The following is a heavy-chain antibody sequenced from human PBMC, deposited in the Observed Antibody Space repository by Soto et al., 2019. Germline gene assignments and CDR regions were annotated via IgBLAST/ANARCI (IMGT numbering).Heavy chain of an antibody. Sequence: QVQLVQSGAEVKKPGSPVRVSCTASGDTFNFYTISWVRQVPGQGPEWMGRIIPMLDMSNYAQKFQGRVTIMADKSTSTVYMNLSCLTSEDTAVYYCATNYGSGSTHFDYWGQGTLVTVSS. CDR1: GDTFNFYT. J-gene: IGHJ4*02. CDR3: ATNYGSGSTHFDY. V-gene: IGHV1-69*02. D-gene: IGHD3-10*01. CDR2: IIPMLDMS.